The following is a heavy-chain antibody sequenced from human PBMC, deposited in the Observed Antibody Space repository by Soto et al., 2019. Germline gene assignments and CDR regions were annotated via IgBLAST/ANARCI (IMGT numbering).Heavy chain of an antibody. D-gene: IGHD4-17*01. CDR3: ARGQADYGDSGNWFDP. CDR2: IWYNGYHK. J-gene: IGHJ5*02. Sequence: QVHLVASGGGVVQPGTSLRLYCAASGFTFNTYNMHWVRQAPGKGPEWVAAIWYNGYHKRYANSVKGRFTVARDHSKSALFLEMDSLRAEDTAVYYWARGQADYGDSGNWFDPCGQGTLVTVS. V-gene: IGHV3-33*01. CDR1: GFTFNTYN.